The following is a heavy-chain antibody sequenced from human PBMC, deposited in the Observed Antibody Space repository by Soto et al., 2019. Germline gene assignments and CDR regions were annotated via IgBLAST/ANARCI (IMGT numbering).Heavy chain of an antibody. CDR1: GAPTSNYH. CDR3: ALGGYNYGRPFDF. V-gene: IGHV4-59*01. Sequence: NPSETLSLTCSVSGAPTSNYHYSWIRQSPGKGLEWIGYVYHRGTTYYTPSLKSRVNMSVDTSTNEFYLNLKSVTAADTAVYYCALGGYNYGRPFDFWGQGTLVTVS. D-gene: IGHD5-18*01. J-gene: IGHJ4*02. CDR2: VYHRGTT.